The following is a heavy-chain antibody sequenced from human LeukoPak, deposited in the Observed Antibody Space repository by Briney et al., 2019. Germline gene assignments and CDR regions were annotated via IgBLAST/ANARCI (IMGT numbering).Heavy chain of an antibody. D-gene: IGHD3-22*01. V-gene: IGHV3-20*04. CDR3: AGTYYYDSSGYYYAFDI. Sequence: GGSLRLSCAASGFTFDDYGMSWVRQAPGKGLEWVSGINWNGGSTGYADSVKGRFTISRDNAKNSLYLQMNSLRAEDTASYYCAGTYYYDSSGYYYAFDIWGQGTMVTVSS. J-gene: IGHJ3*02. CDR1: GFTFDDYG. CDR2: INWNGGST.